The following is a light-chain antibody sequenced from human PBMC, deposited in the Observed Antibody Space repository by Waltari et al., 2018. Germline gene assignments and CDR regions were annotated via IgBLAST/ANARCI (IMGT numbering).Light chain of an antibody. J-gene: IGKJ2*01. CDR2: HVS. Sequence: DVVMTQTPLSLSVTPGQPASTSSKSTPSLLHSDGKTYLHWYQQKSGQSPQLLIYHVSSRFSGVSDRFSGSGSGTDFTLKISRVEAEDVGIYYCMQGLHLPYTFGQGTRLEIK. V-gene: IGKV2-29*02. CDR1: PSLLHSDGKTY. CDR3: MQGLHLPYT.